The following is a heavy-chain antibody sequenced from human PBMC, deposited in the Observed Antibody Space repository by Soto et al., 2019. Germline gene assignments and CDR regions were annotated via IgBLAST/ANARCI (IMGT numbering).Heavy chain of an antibody. J-gene: IGHJ5*02. V-gene: IGHV3-23*01. CDR2: ISGSGGST. D-gene: IGHD3-3*01. Sequence: PAWSLSLSCAASAFTFSSESMSWVRQAPGKGLEWVSAISGSGGSTYYAESVKGRFTISRDNSKNTLYLQMNNLRAEDTAVYYCAYDFWSGDPWFDPWGQGTLVTVSS. CDR3: AYDFWSGDPWFDP. CDR1: AFTFSSES.